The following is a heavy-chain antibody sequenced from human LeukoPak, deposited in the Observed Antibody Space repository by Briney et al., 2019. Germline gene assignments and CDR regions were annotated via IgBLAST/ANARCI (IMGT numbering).Heavy chain of an antibody. CDR1: GFTFSTYG. CDR3: ARGQSGSNNWFDP. Sequence: GGSLRLSCAASGFTFSTYGINWVRQAPGKGLEWVSYIIGSSSIIHYADSVKGRFTISRDNAKNSLYLQMNSLRDEDTAVYYCARGQSGSNNWFDPWGQGTLVTVSS. D-gene: IGHD5-24*01. V-gene: IGHV3-48*02. J-gene: IGHJ5*02. CDR2: IIGSSSII.